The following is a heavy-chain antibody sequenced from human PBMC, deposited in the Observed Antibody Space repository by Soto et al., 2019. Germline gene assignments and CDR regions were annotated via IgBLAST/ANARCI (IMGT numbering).Heavy chain of an antibody. CDR1: GFTFSSYA. CDR3: AKDYVGSSWQDYYYYMDV. Sequence: EVQLLESGGGLVQPGGSLRLSCAASGFTFSSYAMSWVRQAPGKGLEWVSAISGSGGSTYYADSVKGRFTISRDNSKNTLYLQMNSLRAEDTAVYYCAKDYVGSSWQDYYYYMDVWGKGTTVNVSS. CDR2: ISGSGGST. D-gene: IGHD6-13*01. V-gene: IGHV3-23*01. J-gene: IGHJ6*03.